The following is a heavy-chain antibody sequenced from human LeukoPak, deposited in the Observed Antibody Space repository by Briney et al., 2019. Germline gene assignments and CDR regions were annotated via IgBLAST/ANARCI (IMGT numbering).Heavy chain of an antibody. J-gene: IGHJ4*02. D-gene: IGHD4-17*01. V-gene: IGHV3-23*01. CDR2: ISGSGGST. Sequence: GGSLRLSCAASGFTFSSYAMNWVRQAPGKGLEWVSAISGSGGSTYYADSVKGRFTISRDNSKNTLYLQMNSLRAEDTAVYYCAKDERGDYGYYFDYWGQGTLVTVSS. CDR3: AKDERGDYGYYFDY. CDR1: GFTFSSYA.